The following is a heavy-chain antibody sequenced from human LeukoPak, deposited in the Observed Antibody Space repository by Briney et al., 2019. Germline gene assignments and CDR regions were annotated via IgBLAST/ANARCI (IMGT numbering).Heavy chain of an antibody. CDR2: IRYDGSNK. CDR3: AKDRRGLMDDFDY. D-gene: IGHD3/OR15-3a*01. Sequence: PGGSLRLSCAASGFTFSSYAMSWVRQAPGKGLEWVAFIRYDGSNKYYADSVKGRFTISRDNSKNTLYLQMNSLRAEDTAVYYCAKDRRGLMDDFDYWGQGTLVTVSS. J-gene: IGHJ4*02. CDR1: GFTFSSYA. V-gene: IGHV3-30*02.